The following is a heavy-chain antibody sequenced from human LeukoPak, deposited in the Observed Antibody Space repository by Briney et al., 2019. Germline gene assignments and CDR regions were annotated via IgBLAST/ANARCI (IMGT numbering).Heavy chain of an antibody. D-gene: IGHD2-2*02. CDR2: INHSGNT. V-gene: IGHV4-34*01. CDR1: GGSFSGYY. J-gene: IGHJ4*02. Sequence: PSETLSLTCAVYGGSFSGYYWSWIRQPPGKGLEWIGEINHSGNTNYNPSLKSRVTISVDTSKNQFSLKLSSVTAADTAVYYCARAPAAIYWGQGTLVTVSS. CDR3: ARAPAAIY.